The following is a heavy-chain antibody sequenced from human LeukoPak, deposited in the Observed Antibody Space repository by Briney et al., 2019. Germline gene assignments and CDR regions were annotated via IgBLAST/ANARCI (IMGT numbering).Heavy chain of an antibody. D-gene: IGHD2-2*01. CDR2: SGSGGST. J-gene: IGHJ3*02. Sequence: GGSLRLSCAASGFTFSNYAMSWVRQAPGKGLEWVSASGSGGSTYYADSVKGRFTISRGSSKNTLYLQMNSLRAEDTAIYYCAKIGGYRISSSCYGWAFDIWGQGTMVTVSS. CDR3: AKIGGYRISSSCYGWAFDI. V-gene: IGHV3-23*01. CDR1: GFTFSNYA.